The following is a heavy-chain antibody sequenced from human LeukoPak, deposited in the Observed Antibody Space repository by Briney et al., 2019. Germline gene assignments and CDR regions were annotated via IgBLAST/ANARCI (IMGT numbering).Heavy chain of an antibody. V-gene: IGHV3-11*01. D-gene: IGHD5-24*01. CDR1: GLTSSTYK. CDR3: ARDPTFKGWFDY. Sequence: AGGPLRLSCAAPGLTSSTYKISWIRQAPGKGLEWVSYISSSGSTIYYADSVKGRFTISRDNAKNSLYLQMNSLRAEDTAVYYCARDPTFKGWFDYWGQGTLVTVSS. CDR2: ISSSGSTI. J-gene: IGHJ4*02.